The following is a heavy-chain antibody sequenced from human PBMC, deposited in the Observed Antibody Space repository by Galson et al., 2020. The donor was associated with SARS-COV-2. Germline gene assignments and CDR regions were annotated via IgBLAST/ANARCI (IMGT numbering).Heavy chain of an antibody. V-gene: IGHV3-23*01. D-gene: IGHD2-2*01. J-gene: IGHJ6*03. CDR1: GFIFSVYA. Sequence: GGSLRLSCGSSGFIFSVYAMNWVRQPPGKGLEWVATIDSTGGFIYYQDSVQGRFTISRDNSKDTVFLQMNSLRAEDTAVYHCAKTLVGNGGYMDVWGKGTTVTVSS. CDR2: IDSTGGFI. CDR3: AKTLVGNGGYMDV.